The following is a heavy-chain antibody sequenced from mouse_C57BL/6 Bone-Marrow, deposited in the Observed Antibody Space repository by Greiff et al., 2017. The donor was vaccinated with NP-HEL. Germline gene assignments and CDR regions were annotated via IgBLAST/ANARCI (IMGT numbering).Heavy chain of an antibody. V-gene: IGHV3-6*01. Sequence: EVKLMESGPGLVKPSQSLSLTCSVTGYSITSGYYWNWIRQFPGNKLEWMGYISYGGSNNNNPSLKNRISITRYTSKNQFFLKLNSVTTEDTATYYCARSDDYDAGYYAMDYWGQGTSVTVSS. CDR3: ARSDDYDAGYYAMDY. D-gene: IGHD2-4*01. CDR2: ISYGGSN. CDR1: GYSITSGYY. J-gene: IGHJ4*01.